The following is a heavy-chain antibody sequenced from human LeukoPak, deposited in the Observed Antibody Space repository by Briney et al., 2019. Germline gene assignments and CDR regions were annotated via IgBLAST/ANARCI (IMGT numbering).Heavy chain of an antibody. CDR1: GGSFSGYY. CDR3: ARGNYYGGYSNIDY. CDR2: INHSGST. V-gene: IGHV4-34*01. D-gene: IGHD4-17*01. Sequence: PSETLSLTCAVYGGSFSGYYWSWIRQPPGKGLEWIGEINHSGSTNYNPSLKSRVTIPVDTSKNQFSLKLSSVTAADTAVYYCARGNYYGGYSNIDYWGQGTLVTVSS. J-gene: IGHJ4*02.